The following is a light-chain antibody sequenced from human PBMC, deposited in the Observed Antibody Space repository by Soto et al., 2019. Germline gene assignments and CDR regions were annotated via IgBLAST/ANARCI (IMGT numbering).Light chain of an antibody. Sequence: DIQMTQSPSSLSESLGDRVTITCRASQGISNYLAWYQQKPGKVPKLLIYAASTLQSGVQSRFSGTGSGTDFTLTISSLQPEDVATYYCQKYNSAALTFGGGTKVEIK. V-gene: IGKV1-27*01. CDR1: QGISNY. CDR2: AAS. CDR3: QKYNSAALT. J-gene: IGKJ4*01.